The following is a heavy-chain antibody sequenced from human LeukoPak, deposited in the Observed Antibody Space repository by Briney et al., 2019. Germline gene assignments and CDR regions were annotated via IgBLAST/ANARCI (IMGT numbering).Heavy chain of an antibody. D-gene: IGHD5-18*01. Sequence: SVKVSCKTSGGTFSSSAITWVRQAPGQGLEWMGRIIPVLNITTYAQKFQGSVTITVDTSTSTVYMELSSLRSEETAVYYCARDQGLTAPPPSGLYVWGQGTKVIVSS. J-gene: IGHJ6*02. V-gene: IGHV1-69*04. CDR2: IIPVLNIT. CDR3: ARDQGLTAPPPSGLYV. CDR1: GGTFSSSA.